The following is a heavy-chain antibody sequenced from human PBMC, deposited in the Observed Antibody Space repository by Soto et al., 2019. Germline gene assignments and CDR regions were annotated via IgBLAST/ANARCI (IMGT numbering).Heavy chain of an antibody. J-gene: IGHJ3*02. CDR3: ARDEVAAPGSVFDI. CDR2: INPSAGSR. Sequence: ASVKLSCKASGYSITSYYMHWVRQAPGQGLEWMGLINPSAGSRSLAQKFQGRVTMTSDTSTSTVYMEFSSLRSEDTAVYYCARDEVAAPGSVFDIWGQGTMVTVSS. CDR1: GYSITSYY. D-gene: IGHD3-10*01. V-gene: IGHV1-46*01.